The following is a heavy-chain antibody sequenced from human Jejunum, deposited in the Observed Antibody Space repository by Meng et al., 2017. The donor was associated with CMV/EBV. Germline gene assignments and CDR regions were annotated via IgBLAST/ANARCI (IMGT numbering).Heavy chain of an antibody. CDR3: ARRHDFDLYFDY. J-gene: IGHJ4*02. CDR1: GYTFTGYV. V-gene: IGHV1-2*06. D-gene: IGHD3-3*01. CDR2: INPNTAAT. Sequence: CKTSGYTFTGYVIHWVRQAPGQGLEWMGRINPNTAATDYAQKFQGRVTMIGDTSTNTVYLEMSRLRSGDTAVYYCARRHDFDLYFDYWGQGSLVTVSS.